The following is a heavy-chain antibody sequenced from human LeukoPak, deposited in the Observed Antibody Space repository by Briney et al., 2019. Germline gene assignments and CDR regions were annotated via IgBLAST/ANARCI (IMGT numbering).Heavy chain of an antibody. J-gene: IGHJ4*02. V-gene: IGHV3-48*03. Sequence: GGSLRLSCAASGFTFSSYEMNWVRQTPGKGLEWVSYISSSGSTIYYADSVKGRFTIPRDNAKNSLYLQMNSLRAEDTAVYYCARDSSGWYELYYFDYWGQGPLVTVSS. CDR1: GFTFSSYE. CDR3: ARDSSGWYELYYFDY. CDR2: ISSSGSTI. D-gene: IGHD6-19*01.